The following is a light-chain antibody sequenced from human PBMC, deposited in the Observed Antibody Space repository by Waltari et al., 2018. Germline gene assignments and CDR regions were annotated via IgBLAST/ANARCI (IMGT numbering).Light chain of an antibody. CDR3: QQLNSYPPYT. J-gene: IGKJ2*01. V-gene: IGKV1-9*01. Sequence: DIQLTQSPSFLSASVGDRVPITCRAAQGSSSYLAWYQQKPGKAPKLLIYAASTLQSGVPSRFSGSGSGTEFTLTISSLQPEDFATYYCQQLNSYPPYTFGQGTKLEIK. CDR1: QGSSSY. CDR2: AAS.